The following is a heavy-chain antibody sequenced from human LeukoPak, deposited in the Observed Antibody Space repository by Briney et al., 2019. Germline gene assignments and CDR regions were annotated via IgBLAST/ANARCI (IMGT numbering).Heavy chain of an antibody. D-gene: IGHD5-18*01. CDR3: ARDRVTRGYSYGIPLYGMDV. Sequence: PGGSLRLSCAASGFTVSSSYMSWVRQAPGKGLEWVSVIYSGGSTYYADSVKGRFTISRDNSKNTLYLQVNSLRAEDTAVYYCARDRVTRGYSYGIPLYGMDVWGQGTTVTVSS. J-gene: IGHJ6*02. CDR1: GFTVSSSY. V-gene: IGHV3-53*01. CDR2: IYSGGST.